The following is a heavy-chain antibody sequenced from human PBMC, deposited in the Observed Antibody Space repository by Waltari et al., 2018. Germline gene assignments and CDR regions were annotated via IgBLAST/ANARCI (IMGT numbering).Heavy chain of an antibody. CDR1: GGPITSSSYY. Sequence: QLQLQESGPGLVKPSETLSLTCTVSGGPITSSSYYWGWIRQPPGKGLEWIGSIYYSGSTYYNPSLKSRLTISVDTSKNQFSLKVSSVTAADTAVYYCARPRLGYSGGYYFDYWGQGTLVTVSS. CDR2: IYYSGST. V-gene: IGHV4-39*01. D-gene: IGHD1-26*01. CDR3: ARPRLGYSGGYYFDY. J-gene: IGHJ4*02.